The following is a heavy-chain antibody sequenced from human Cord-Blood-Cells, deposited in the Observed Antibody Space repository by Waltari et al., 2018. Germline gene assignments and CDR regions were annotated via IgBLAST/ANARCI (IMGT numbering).Heavy chain of an antibody. J-gene: IGHJ4*02. V-gene: IGHV4-38-2*01. Sequence: QVQLQESGPGLVKPSETLSLTCAVSGYSISSGYSWAWIRPPPGKGLEWIGSIYHSGSTYYNPSLKSRVTISVDTSKNQFSLKLSSVTAADTAVYYCARRDDILTGYIFDYWGQGTLVTVSS. CDR1: GYSISSGYS. CDR2: IYHSGST. D-gene: IGHD3-9*01. CDR3: ARRDDILTGYIFDY.